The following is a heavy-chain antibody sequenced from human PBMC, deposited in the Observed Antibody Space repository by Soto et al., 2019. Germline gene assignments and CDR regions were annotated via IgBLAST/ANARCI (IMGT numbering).Heavy chain of an antibody. D-gene: IGHD2-21*02. Sequence: SETLSLTCTVSGGSISSYYWGWIRQPPGKGLEWIGSIYYSGSTYYNPSLKSRVTVSVDTSKNQFSLKLSSVTAADTAVYYCARHPSDFWFDPRGQGTLVTVSS. CDR2: IYYSGST. V-gene: IGHV4-39*01. CDR1: GGSISSYY. J-gene: IGHJ5*02. CDR3: ARHPSDFWFDP.